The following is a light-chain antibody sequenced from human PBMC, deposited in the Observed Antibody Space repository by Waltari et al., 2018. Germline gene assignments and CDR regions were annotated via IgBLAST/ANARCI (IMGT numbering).Light chain of an antibody. J-gene: IGKJ4*01. Sequence: EIVLTQSPATLSLSPGERATLSCRASQSVSTYLAWYQQRPVQPPRLLIYDSSSRATGIPARFSGSGSETDFTLTISSLEPEDFAVYYCQQRYKWPLTFGGGSKVEI. CDR1: QSVSTY. CDR2: DSS. CDR3: QQRYKWPLT. V-gene: IGKV3-11*01.